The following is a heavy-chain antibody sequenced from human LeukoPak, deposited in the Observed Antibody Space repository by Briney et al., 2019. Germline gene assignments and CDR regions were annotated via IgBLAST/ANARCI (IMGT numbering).Heavy chain of an antibody. V-gene: IGHV3-64*01. CDR3: ARGSILYDFWSGYYAY. CDR1: GFTFSSYA. J-gene: IGHJ4*02. D-gene: IGHD3-3*01. CDR2: ISSNGGST. Sequence: PGGSLRLSCAASGFTFSSYAMHWVRQAPGKGLEYVSAISSNGGSTYYANSVKGRFTISRDNSKNTLYLQMGSLRAEDMAVYYCARGSILYDFWSGYYAYWGQGTLVTVSS.